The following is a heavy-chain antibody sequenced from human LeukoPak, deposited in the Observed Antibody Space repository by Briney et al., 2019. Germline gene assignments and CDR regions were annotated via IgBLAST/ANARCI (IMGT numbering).Heavy chain of an antibody. CDR3: ARVGSMVRGVITRYYYYYMDV. D-gene: IGHD3-10*01. CDR1: AFTFSSYA. CDR2: ISNDGSKK. Sequence: GGSLRLSCAASAFTFSSYALHWVRQAPGKGLEWVAVISNDGSKKDYADSVKGRFTISRDNSKNTLYLQMNSLRAEDTAVYYCARVGSMVRGVITRYYYYYMDVWGKGTTVTISS. J-gene: IGHJ6*03. V-gene: IGHV3-30*04.